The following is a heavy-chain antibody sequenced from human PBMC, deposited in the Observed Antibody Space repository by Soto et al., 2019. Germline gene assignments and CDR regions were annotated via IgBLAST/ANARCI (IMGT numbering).Heavy chain of an antibody. Sequence: QVKLVQSGGEVRKPGASVKVSCKASGDTITNYGISWVRQAPGQGLEWMGWISFYNGNTKYAQNLQGRVPLTTDTSTSTAYMELRSLTSDYTAVYYCASATSIAVAGKESWGQGTLVTVSS. CDR2: ISFYNGNT. CDR3: ASATSIAVAGKES. D-gene: IGHD6-19*01. J-gene: IGHJ4*02. V-gene: IGHV1-18*01. CDR1: GDTITNYG.